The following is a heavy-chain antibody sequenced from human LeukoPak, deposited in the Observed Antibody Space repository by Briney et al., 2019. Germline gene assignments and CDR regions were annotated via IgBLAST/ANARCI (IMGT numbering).Heavy chain of an antibody. CDR2: ISDSGSDT. Sequence: GGSLRLSCAASGFTFSSYGMSWVRQPPGKGLEWVSAISDSGSDTYYADSVKGRFTISKDNSKNTLFLRMNSLRAEDTAVYFCAKDESGFFGSPYYFDSWGQGTLVTVSS. CDR3: AKDESGFFGSPYYFDS. CDR1: GFTFSSYG. J-gene: IGHJ4*02. D-gene: IGHD3-10*01. V-gene: IGHV3-23*01.